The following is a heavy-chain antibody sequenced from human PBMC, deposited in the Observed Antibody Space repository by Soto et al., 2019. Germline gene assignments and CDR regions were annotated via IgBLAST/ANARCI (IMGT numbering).Heavy chain of an antibody. D-gene: IGHD6-6*01. CDR3: ARPLEYSSSPWYGLDV. V-gene: IGHV3-30-3*01. CDR2: ISYGGSNK. Sequence: VGSLRLSCAASGFNFSSYGMHWVRQAPGKGLEWVAVISYGGSNKYYPDSVKGRFTISRDNSKNTLFLQMNSLRAEDTAVYYCARPLEYSSSPWYGLDVWGQGTTVTVSS. CDR1: GFNFSSYG. J-gene: IGHJ6*02.